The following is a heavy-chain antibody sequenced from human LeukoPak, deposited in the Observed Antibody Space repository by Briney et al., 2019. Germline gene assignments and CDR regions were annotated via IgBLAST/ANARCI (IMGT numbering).Heavy chain of an antibody. V-gene: IGHV3-30*03. CDR3: ARKSSHFDSSGYFDY. CDR2: ISYDGSNK. D-gene: IGHD3-22*01. Sequence: GRSLRLSCAASGFTFSSYGMHWVRQAPGKGLEWVAVISYDGSNKYYADSVKGRFTISRDNSKNTLSLQMNSLRVEDTAVYYCARKSSHFDSSGYFDYWGQGTLLTVSS. J-gene: IGHJ4*02. CDR1: GFTFSSYG.